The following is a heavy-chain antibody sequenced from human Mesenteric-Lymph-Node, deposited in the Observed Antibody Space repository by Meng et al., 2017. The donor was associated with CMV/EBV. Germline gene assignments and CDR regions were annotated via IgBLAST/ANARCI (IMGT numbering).Heavy chain of an antibody. D-gene: IGHD3-16*01. CDR2: INSSGGST. Sequence: ASVKVSCKTSGYTFTSHYMHWVRQAPGQGLEWVGIINSSGGSTTYAQKFQGRVTMTRDTSTSTVYMQLSSLKSEDTAVYYCARDLWGPRLSSPQYYYYGMDVWGQGTTVTVSS. CDR1: GYTFTSHY. CDR3: ARDLWGPRLSSPQYYYYGMDV. V-gene: IGHV1-46*01. J-gene: IGHJ6*02.